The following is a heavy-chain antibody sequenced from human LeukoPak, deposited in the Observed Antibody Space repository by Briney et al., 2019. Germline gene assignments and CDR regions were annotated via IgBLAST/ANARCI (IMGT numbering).Heavy chain of an antibody. D-gene: IGHD1-26*01. Sequence: ASVKVSCKASGYTFTGYYMHWVRQAPGQGLGWMGWINPNSGGTNYAQKFQGRVTMTRDTSISTAYMELSRLRSDDTAVYYCARDLVGATTFEYWGQGTLVTVSS. J-gene: IGHJ4*02. V-gene: IGHV1-2*02. CDR3: ARDLVGATTFEY. CDR1: GYTFTGYY. CDR2: INPNSGGT.